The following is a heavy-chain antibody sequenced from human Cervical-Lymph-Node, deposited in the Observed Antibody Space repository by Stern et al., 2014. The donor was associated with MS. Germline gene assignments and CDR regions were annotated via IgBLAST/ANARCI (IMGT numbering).Heavy chain of an antibody. CDR1: GFTFTSCY. V-gene: IGHV1-2*02. Sequence: QDQLVQSGAEVRRPGASVKVACKASGFTFTSCYMHWVRQAPGQGLEWMGWINANSGGTNSAQKFQGRVTMTRDTSISTVYMDLTGLTSDDTAIYYCARDMSTVTTPYFDYWGQGTLVTVPS. CDR3: ARDMSTVTTPYFDY. J-gene: IGHJ4*02. CDR2: INANSGGT. D-gene: IGHD4-17*01.